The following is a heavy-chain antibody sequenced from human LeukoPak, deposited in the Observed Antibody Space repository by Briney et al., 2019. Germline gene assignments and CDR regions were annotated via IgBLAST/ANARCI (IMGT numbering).Heavy chain of an antibody. Sequence: SETLSLTCTVSGGSISSHYWSWIRQPPGKGLEWIGYIYYSGSTNYNPSLKSRVTISVDTSKNEFSLKLSSVTAADTAVYYCASRRGGSYQLDYYYYYYMDVWGKGTTVTVSS. CDR3: ASRRGGSYQLDYYYYYYMDV. D-gene: IGHD1-26*01. CDR1: GGSISSHY. V-gene: IGHV4-59*11. CDR2: IYYSGST. J-gene: IGHJ6*03.